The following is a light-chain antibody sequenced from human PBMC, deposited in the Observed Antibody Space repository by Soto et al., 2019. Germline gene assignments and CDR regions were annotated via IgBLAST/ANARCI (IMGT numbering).Light chain of an antibody. V-gene: IGLV2-8*01. CDR3: STYAGSKNHVI. CDR1: SSDIGAYIY. J-gene: IGLJ2*01. CDR2: EFS. Sequence: QSALTQPPSASGSPGQSVTISCTGTSSDIGAYIYVSWYQQHPGKAPKLIIYEFSKRPSGVPDRFSGSKSGNTASLTVSGLQAEDEANYYCSTYAGSKNHVIFGGGTQLTVL.